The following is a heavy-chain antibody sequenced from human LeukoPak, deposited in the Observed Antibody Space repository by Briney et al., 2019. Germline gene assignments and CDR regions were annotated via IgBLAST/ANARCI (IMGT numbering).Heavy chain of an antibody. Sequence: GRSLRLSCAASGFTFSSYEMNWVRQAPGKGLEWVSYISSSGSTIYYADSVKGRFTISRDNAKNSLYLQMNSLRAEDTAVYCCARDTPHRSIAVAGTLYYYYGMDVWGQGTTVTVSS. CDR1: GFTFSSYE. J-gene: IGHJ6*02. CDR3: ARDTPHRSIAVAGTLYYYYGMDV. D-gene: IGHD6-19*01. V-gene: IGHV3-48*03. CDR2: ISSSGSTI.